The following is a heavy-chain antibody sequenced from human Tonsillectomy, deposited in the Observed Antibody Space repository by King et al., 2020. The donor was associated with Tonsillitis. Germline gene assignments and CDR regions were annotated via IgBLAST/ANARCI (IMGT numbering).Heavy chain of an antibody. J-gene: IGHJ3*02. D-gene: IGHD3-3*01. V-gene: IGHV3-20*01. Sequence: VQLVESGGGVVRPGGSLRLSCAASGFTFDDYGMSWVRHAPGKGLEWVSGINWNGGSTGYADSVKGRFTISRDNAKNSLYLQMNSLRAEDTALYHCARLIFGVENDAFDIWGQGTMVTVSS. CDR1: GFTFDDYG. CDR2: INWNGGST. CDR3: ARLIFGVENDAFDI.